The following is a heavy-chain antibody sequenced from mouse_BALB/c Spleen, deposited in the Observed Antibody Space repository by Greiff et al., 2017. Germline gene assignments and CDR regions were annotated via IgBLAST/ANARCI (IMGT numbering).Heavy chain of an antibody. J-gene: IGHJ2*01. V-gene: IGHV7-3*02. CDR1: GFTFTDYY. CDR3: ARDNGNYDY. CDR2: IRNKANGYTT. D-gene: IGHD2-1*01. Sequence: EVQGVESGGGLVQPGGSLRLSCATSGFTFTDYYMSWVRQPPGKALEWLGFIRNKANGYTTEYSASVKGRFTISRDNSQSILYLQMNTLRAEDSATYYCARDNGNYDYWGQGTTLTVSS.